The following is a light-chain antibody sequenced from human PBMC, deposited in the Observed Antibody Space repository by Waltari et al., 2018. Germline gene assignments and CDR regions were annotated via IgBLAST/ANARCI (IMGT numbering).Light chain of an antibody. Sequence: SYVLTQPPSVSVAPGKTATIPCGENNIGCKSVHWYKNKPGQAPVLVIFYDSDRPSGIPERFSGSNSGNTATLTITRVEAGDEADYYCQVWDGRSGHPVVFGTGTKVTVL. CDR2: YDS. V-gene: IGLV3-21*04. J-gene: IGLJ1*01. CDR3: QVWDGRSGHPVV. CDR1: NIGCKS.